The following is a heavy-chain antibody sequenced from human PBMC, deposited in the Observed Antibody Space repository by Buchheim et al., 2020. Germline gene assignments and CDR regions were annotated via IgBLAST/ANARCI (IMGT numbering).Heavy chain of an antibody. V-gene: IGHV3-48*04. CDR1: GFTFSSYS. D-gene: IGHD4-17*01. CDR3: ARDHYGTDY. CDR2: ISSGSDTI. J-gene: IGHJ4*02. Sequence: EVQLVESGGGLVQAGGSLRLSCAASGFTFSSYSMNWVRQAPGKGLEWIAYISSGSDTIYHADSVKGRFTISRDNAKNSLYLQMNSLRAEDTAVYYCARDHYGTDYWGQGTL.